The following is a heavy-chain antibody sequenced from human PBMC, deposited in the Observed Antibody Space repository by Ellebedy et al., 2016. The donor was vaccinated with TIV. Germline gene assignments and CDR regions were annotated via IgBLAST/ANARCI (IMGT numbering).Heavy chain of an antibody. CDR1: GASMITSTYF. J-gene: IGHJ4*02. V-gene: IGHV4-39*07. Sequence: MPSETLSLTCTVSGASMITSTYFWACIRPPPGKGLSWIGSFYYSRSAYYNPSLKSRVSMSGDTSRNAFYLKVDSVTAADTAIYYCARQVVASTEFDIWGQGALVTVSS. D-gene: IGHD6-19*01. CDR3: ARQVVASTEFDI. CDR2: FYYSRSA.